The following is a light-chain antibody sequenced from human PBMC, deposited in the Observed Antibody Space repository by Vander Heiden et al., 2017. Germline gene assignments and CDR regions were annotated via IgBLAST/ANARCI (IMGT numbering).Light chain of an antibody. CDR1: QSLLHSNGYNY. V-gene: IGKV2-28*01. CDR3: RQALQTLIT. CDR2: LGS. J-gene: IGKJ5*01. Sequence: DIVMTQSPLSLPVTPGEPASISCRSSQSLLHSNGYNYLDWYLQKPGQSPQLLIYLGSHRASGVPDRFSGSGSGTDFTLEISRVEAEDVGVYYCRQALQTLITFGQATRLEIK.